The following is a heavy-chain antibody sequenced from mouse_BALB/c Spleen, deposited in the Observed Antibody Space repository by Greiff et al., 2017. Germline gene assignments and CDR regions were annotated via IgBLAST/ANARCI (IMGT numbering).Heavy chain of an antibody. CDR2: ISSGGSYT. CDR1: GFTFSSYG. J-gene: IGHJ4*01. CDR3: ARQDGYYYAMDY. V-gene: IGHV5-6*01. D-gene: IGHD2-3*01. Sequence: EVQRVESGGDLVKPGGSLKLSCAASGFTFSSYGMSWVRQTPDKRLEWVATISSGGSYTYYPDSVKGRFTISRDNAKNTLYLQMSSLKSEDTAMYYCARQDGYYYAMDYWGQGTSVTVSS.